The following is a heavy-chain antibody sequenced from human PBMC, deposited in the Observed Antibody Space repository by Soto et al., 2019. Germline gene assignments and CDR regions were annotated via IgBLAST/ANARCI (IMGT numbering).Heavy chain of an antibody. CDR3: GREMTHPFPWYFDL. J-gene: IGHJ2*01. CDR1: GSTFGSYD. CDR2: IGLVGDT. Sequence: GESLRLSXAASGSTFGSYDIHWVRQAPGKGREWVSAIGLVGDTYYAGSVKARFPISRESAKDYLYLQMNSRGARNPPGYNCGREMTHPFPWYFDLWGRGTMVTVSS. D-gene: IGHD2-21*02. V-gene: IGHV3-13*01.